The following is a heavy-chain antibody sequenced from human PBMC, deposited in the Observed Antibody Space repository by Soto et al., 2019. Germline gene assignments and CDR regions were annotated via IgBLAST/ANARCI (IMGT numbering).Heavy chain of an antibody. D-gene: IGHD6-13*01. CDR2: ISGSGGSR. CDR1: GFTFSSYA. CDR3: GKDQRGYSSTARIDY. J-gene: IGHJ4*02. V-gene: IGHV3-23*01. Sequence: EVQLLESGGGLVQPGGSLRLSCVASGFTFSSYAMSWVRQAPGKGLEWVSSISGSGGSRYYADSVKGRFTISRDNSKNTLYLQMNSLRAEDTAVYYCGKDQRGYSSTARIDYWGQGTLVTVSS.